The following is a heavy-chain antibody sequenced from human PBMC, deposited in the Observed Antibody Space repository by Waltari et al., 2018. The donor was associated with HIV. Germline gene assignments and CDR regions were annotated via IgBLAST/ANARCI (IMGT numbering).Heavy chain of an antibody. CDR1: EGTFSSYA. Sequence: QVQLVQSGAEVKKPGSSVKVSCTASEGTFSSYAISWLRQAPGHGLEGMGGDIPNFGTANYGTKFQGRVTITADESTSTAYIELSSLRSEDTAVYYCARDPSMGSSGWYGGVYLAYWGQGTLVTVSS. D-gene: IGHD6-19*01. J-gene: IGHJ4*02. CDR3: ARDPSMGSSGWYGGVYLAY. CDR2: DIPNFGTA. V-gene: IGHV1-69*01.